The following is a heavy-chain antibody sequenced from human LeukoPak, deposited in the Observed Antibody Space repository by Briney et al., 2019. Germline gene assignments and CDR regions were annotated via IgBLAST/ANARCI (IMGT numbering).Heavy chain of an antibody. CDR1: GDSISSYY. V-gene: IGHV4-59*01. Sequence: SETLSLTCTVSGDSISSYYWSWIRQPPGKGLEWIGYIYYSGSTNYNPSLKSRVTISVDTSKNQFSLKLSSVTAADTAVYYCARSSIAVREAFDYWGQGTLVTVSS. CDR3: ARSSIAVREAFDY. D-gene: IGHD6-19*01. J-gene: IGHJ4*02. CDR2: IYYSGST.